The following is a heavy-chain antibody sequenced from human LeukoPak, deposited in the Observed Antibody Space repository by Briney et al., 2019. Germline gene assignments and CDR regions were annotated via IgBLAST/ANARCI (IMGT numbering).Heavy chain of an antibody. J-gene: IGHJ4*02. V-gene: IGHV1-69*04. CDR1: GGTFSSYA. CDR3: ARRYEALDY. Sequence: SVKVSCKASGGTFSSYAISWVRQAPGQGLEWMGRIIPILGIANYAQKFQGRVTITADKSTSTAYMELRSLRSDDTAVYYCARRYEALDYWGQGTLVTVSS. CDR2: IIPILGIA. D-gene: IGHD1-14*01.